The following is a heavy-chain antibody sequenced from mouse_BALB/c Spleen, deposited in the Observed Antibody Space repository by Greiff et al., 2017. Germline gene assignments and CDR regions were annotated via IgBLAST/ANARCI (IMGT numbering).Heavy chain of an antibody. D-gene: IGHD2-4*01. Sequence: QVQLQQSGPGLVQPSQCLSITCTASGFSLTSYGVHWVRQSPGQGLEWLGVIWSGGSTDYYAAFISRLSISKDNSKSQVFFKMNSLQANDTAIYYCARNNYDMEVLDYWGQGTTLTVSS. CDR2: IWSGGST. V-gene: IGHV2-2*02. J-gene: IGHJ2*01. CDR1: GFSLTSYG. CDR3: ARNNYDMEVLDY.